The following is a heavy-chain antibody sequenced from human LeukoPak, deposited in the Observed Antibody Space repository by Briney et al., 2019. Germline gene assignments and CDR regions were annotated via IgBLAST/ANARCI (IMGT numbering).Heavy chain of an antibody. CDR3: ATDLGSSRPNF. J-gene: IGHJ4*02. V-gene: IGHV3-7*01. CDR2: IKQDGSEK. D-gene: IGHD6-13*01. CDR1: GFSFSTYW. Sequence: PGGSLRLSCAASGFSFSTYWMSWVRQAPGKGLEGVANIKQDGSEKYYVDSAKGRFTISRDNAKNSLYLQMNSLRAEDTAVYYCATDLGSSRPNFWGQGILVTVSS.